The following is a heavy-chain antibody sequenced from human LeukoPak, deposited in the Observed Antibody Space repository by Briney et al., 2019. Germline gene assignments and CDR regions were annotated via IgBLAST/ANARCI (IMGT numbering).Heavy chain of an antibody. D-gene: IGHD2-15*01. V-gene: IGHV4-38-2*02. CDR3: ARACSGGSCYSPWFDP. CDR1: NYSISSGYY. Sequence: SETLSLTCTVSNYSISSGYYWGWIRQPPGKGLEWIGSIYYSGSTYYNPSLKSRVTISVDTSKNQFSLKLSSVTAADTAVYYCARACSGGSCYSPWFDPWGQGTLVTVSS. J-gene: IGHJ5*02. CDR2: IYYSGST.